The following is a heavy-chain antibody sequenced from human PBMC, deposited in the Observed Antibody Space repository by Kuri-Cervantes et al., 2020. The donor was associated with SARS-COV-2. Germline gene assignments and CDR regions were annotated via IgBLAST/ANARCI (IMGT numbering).Heavy chain of an antibody. CDR1: GFTFSRHG. V-gene: IGHV3-30*18. D-gene: IGHD3-22*01. CDR2: ISYDESIE. J-gene: IGHJ6*03. Sequence: GGSLRLSCAASGFTFSRHGMHWVRQAPGKGLEWVAVISYDESIENYADSVKGRFTISRDNSKNMVYLQMDSLRAEDTAVYYCAKDRDTSGYYYYYMDVWGKGTTVTVSS. CDR3: AKDRDTSGYYYYYMDV.